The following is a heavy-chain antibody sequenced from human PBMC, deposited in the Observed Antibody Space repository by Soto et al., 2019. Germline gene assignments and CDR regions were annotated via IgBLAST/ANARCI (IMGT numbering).Heavy chain of an antibody. CDR3: ARLRGYSGYDSGYYFDY. CDR1: GGSISSYY. Sequence: SETLSLTCTVSGGSISSYYWSWIRQPPGKGLEWIGYIYYSGSTNYNPSLKSRVTMSVDTSKNQFSLKLSSVTAADTAVYYCARLRGYSGYDSGYYFDYWGQGTLVTVSS. D-gene: IGHD5-12*01. CDR2: IYYSGST. V-gene: IGHV4-59*01. J-gene: IGHJ4*02.